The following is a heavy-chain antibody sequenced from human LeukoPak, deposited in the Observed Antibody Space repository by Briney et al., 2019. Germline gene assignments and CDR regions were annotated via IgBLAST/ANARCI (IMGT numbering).Heavy chain of an antibody. Sequence: SETLSLTYVVSGYSISSGYYWGWIRQPPGKGLEWIGSIYHSGSTYYNQSLKSRVTTSVDTSKNQFSLKLRSVTAADTAVYYCARHRTSSNYFDYWGQGTLVTVSS. CDR3: ARHRTSSNYFDY. CDR2: IYHSGST. CDR1: GYSISSGYY. D-gene: IGHD1-1*01. V-gene: IGHV4-38-2*01. J-gene: IGHJ4*02.